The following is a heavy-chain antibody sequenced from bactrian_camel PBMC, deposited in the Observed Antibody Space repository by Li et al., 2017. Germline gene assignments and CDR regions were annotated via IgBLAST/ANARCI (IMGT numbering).Heavy chain of an antibody. CDR3: AAPIAAIYEYKY. CDR1: GFTFSTAA. D-gene: IGHD1*01. CDR2: ISSTAVRT. J-gene: IGHJ4*01. Sequence: DVQLVESGGGLVQPGGSLRISCAATGFTFSTAAMSWVRQAPGKGLEWVSGISSTAVRTYYLDSVKGRFTISRDNAKNTLYLQLNSLKAEDTAMYYCAAPIAAIYEYKYWGQGTQVTV. V-gene: IGHV3S40*01.